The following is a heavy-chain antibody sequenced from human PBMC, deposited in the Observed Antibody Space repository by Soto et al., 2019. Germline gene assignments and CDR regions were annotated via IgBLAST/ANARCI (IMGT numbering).Heavy chain of an antibody. CDR2: IDPSDSYT. CDR3: ASSFSQPEHCSSTSCYTGRDYYYYGMDV. Sequence: GESLKISCKGSGYSFTSYWISWVRQMPGKGLEWMGRIDPSDSYTNYSPSFQGHVTISADKSISTAYLQWSSLKASDTAMYYCASSFSQPEHCSSTSCYTGRDYYYYGMDVWGQGTTVTVFS. D-gene: IGHD2-2*02. J-gene: IGHJ6*02. CDR1: GYSFTSYW. V-gene: IGHV5-10-1*01.